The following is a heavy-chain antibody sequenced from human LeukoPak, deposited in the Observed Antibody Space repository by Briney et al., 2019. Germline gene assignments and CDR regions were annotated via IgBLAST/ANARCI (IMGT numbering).Heavy chain of an antibody. CDR1: GGSISTFY. Sequence: PSETLSLTCGVSGGSISTFYWSWLRQLPGKGLEWMGYIYYSGSTNYNPSLKSRVTISVDTSKNQFSLRLSSVTAADTAVYYCAREDPQTTVPEGLDVWGQGTTVTVSS. CDR2: IYYSGST. J-gene: IGHJ6*02. CDR3: AREDPQTTVPEGLDV. V-gene: IGHV4-59*01. D-gene: IGHD4-17*01.